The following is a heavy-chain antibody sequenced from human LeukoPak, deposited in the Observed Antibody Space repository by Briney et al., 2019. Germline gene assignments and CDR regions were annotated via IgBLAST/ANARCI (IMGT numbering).Heavy chain of an antibody. V-gene: IGHV3-23*01. CDR1: GFTFSSYA. CDR3: AKEHYGSGMTTFDY. D-gene: IGHD3-10*01. J-gene: IGHJ4*02. CDR2: ISGSGGNT. Sequence: PGGSLGLSCAASGFTFSSYAMTWVRQAPGKGPEWVSGISGSGGNTYYPDSVRGRFTISRDNSKNTLSLQMNSLRAEDTAVYYCAKEHYGSGMTTFDYWGQGTLVTVSS.